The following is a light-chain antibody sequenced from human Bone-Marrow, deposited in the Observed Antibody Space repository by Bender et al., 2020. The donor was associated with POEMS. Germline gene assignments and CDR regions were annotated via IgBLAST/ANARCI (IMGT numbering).Light chain of an antibody. CDR1: STDFGNYDF. Sequence: QSALTQPASVSGSPGQSITISCTGTSTDFGNYDFVSWYQQHPGEAPKLINYEGTKRPSGVSDRFSGSKSGNTASLTISGLQAEDEADYYCNSYTTSSTVAFGGGTKVTVL. CDR3: NSYTTSSTVA. J-gene: IGLJ2*01. CDR2: EGT. V-gene: IGLV2-14*02.